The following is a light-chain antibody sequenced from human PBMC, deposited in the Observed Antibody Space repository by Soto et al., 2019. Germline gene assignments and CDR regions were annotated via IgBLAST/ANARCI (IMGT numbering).Light chain of an antibody. J-gene: IGKJ5*01. V-gene: IGKV3-11*01. CDR3: QQRSNWPQIT. CDR2: DAF. CDR1: QTVSSY. Sequence: EIVLTQSPATLSLSPGERATLSCRASQTVSSYLAWYQQKPGQAPRLLIYDAFNRATGIPARFSGSGSGTELTLTISSLEPEDFAVYYCQQRSNWPQITVGQGTRLEMK.